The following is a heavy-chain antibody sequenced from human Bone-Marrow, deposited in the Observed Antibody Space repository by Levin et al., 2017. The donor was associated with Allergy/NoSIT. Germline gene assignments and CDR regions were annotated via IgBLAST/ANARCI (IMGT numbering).Heavy chain of an antibody. CDR2: ISHSGST. Sequence: PSETLSLTCTVSGGSFSTSNYYWNWLRQTPGKGLEWIGSISHSGSTYRNTSLRSRVTMSVDTSKNQFSLRLSSVTAANTAVYYCATDSRPAQDAIILYSWGQGTLVTVSS. V-gene: IGHV4-39*07. CDR3: ATDSRPAQDAIILYS. CDR1: GGSFSTSNYY. D-gene: IGHD3-9*01. J-gene: IGHJ4*02.